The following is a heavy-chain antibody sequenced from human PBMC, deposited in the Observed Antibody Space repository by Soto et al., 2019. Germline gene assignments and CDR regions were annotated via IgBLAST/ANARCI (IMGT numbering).Heavy chain of an antibody. Sequence: ASVKVSCKASGYTFTSYGISWVRQAPGQGLEWMGWISAYNGNTNYAQKLQGRVTMTTDTSTSTAYMELRSLRSDDTAVYYCARDYPIDLVVIKENDAFDIWGQGTMVTVSS. CDR2: ISAYNGNT. V-gene: IGHV1-18*01. CDR3: ARDYPIDLVVIKENDAFDI. J-gene: IGHJ3*02. CDR1: GYTFTSYG. D-gene: IGHD3-22*01.